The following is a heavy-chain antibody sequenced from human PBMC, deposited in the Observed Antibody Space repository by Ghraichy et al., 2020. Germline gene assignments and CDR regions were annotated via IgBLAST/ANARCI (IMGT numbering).Heavy chain of an antibody. D-gene: IGHD5-12*01. J-gene: IGHJ5*02. V-gene: IGHV4-30-4*08. Sequence: SETLSLTCTVSGGSISSGDYYCSWIRQPPGKGLEWIGYLYYSGSTYYNPSPKSRVTITVDTTKNQFSLQLSSVTAADTAVYYCAREDSGDDYGQYNWFDPWGQGTLVTVSS. CDR1: GGSISSGDYY. CDR3: AREDSGDDYGQYNWFDP. CDR2: LYYSGST.